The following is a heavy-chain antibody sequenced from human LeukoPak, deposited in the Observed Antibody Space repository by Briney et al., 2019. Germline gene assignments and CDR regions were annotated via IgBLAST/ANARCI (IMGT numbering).Heavy chain of an antibody. D-gene: IGHD5-18*01. Sequence: IRQPAGKGLEWIGRIYTSGSTNYNPSLKSRVTMSVDTSKHQFSLKLSSVTAAHTAVYYCARDYVDTAMVPYYYYYFMHV. V-gene: IGHV4-4*07. CDR2: IYTSGST. J-gene: IGHJ6*03. CDR3: ARDYVDTAMVPYYYYYFMHV.